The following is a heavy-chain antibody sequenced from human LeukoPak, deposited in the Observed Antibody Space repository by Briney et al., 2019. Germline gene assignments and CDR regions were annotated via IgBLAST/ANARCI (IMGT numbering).Heavy chain of an antibody. V-gene: IGHV1-46*01. D-gene: IGHD3-3*01. CDR1: GSAFTNFY. Sequence: GASVKVSCKASGSAFTNFYIHWVRQAPGQGLEWMGMINPSGGRTSYAQMFQGRMTMTGDRSTNTFYMDLSSLRSEDTAVYYCARAVTIFGVAIPAYWGQGTLATVSS. CDR2: INPSGGRT. J-gene: IGHJ4*02. CDR3: ARAVTIFGVAIPAY.